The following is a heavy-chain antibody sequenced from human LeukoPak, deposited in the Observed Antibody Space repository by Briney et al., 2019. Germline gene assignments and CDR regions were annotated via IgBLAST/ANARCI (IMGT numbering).Heavy chain of an antibody. Sequence: QPGGSLRLSCAASKFTFGAYSMNWVRQAPGKGLEWVSSISHSGTPTYYADSVRGRFTISRDNAKNSLYLQMNSLRAEDTAVYYCARISHWNVLAWGQGTLVTVSS. CDR3: ARISHWNVLA. V-gene: IGHV3-48*04. D-gene: IGHD1-1*01. CDR2: ISHSGTPT. CDR1: KFTFGAYS. J-gene: IGHJ5*02.